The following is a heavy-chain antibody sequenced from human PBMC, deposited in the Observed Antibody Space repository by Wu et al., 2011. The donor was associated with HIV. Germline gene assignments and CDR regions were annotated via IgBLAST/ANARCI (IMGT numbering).Heavy chain of an antibody. V-gene: IGHV1-69*14. D-gene: IGHD2-2*01. J-gene: IGHJ6*03. CDR2: IIPNSGTT. Sequence: QVQLVQSGAEVKKPGSSVKVSCKASGDTFSTYGINWVRQAPGQGLEWMGGIIPNSGTTNYARKFQGRFTVTADTSTTTVHMELRSLRSEDTAVYFCTRSGEAAAYYYYYMNVWGKGTTVTISS. CDR3: TRSGEAAAYYYYYMNV. CDR1: GDTFSTYG.